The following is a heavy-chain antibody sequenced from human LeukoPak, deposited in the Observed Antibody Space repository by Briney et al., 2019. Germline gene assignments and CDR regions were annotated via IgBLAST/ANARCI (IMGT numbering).Heavy chain of an antibody. CDR3: ARGSIAAAGIWNNWFDP. Sequence: SQTLSLTCAISGDSVSSNSAAWNWIRQSPSRGFEWMGRTYYRSKWYNDYAVSVKSRITINPDTSKNQFSLQLNSVTPEDTAVYYCARGSIAAAGIWNNWFDPWGQGTLVTVSS. D-gene: IGHD6-13*01. J-gene: IGHJ5*02. CDR2: TYYRSKWYN. V-gene: IGHV6-1*01. CDR1: GDSVSSNSAA.